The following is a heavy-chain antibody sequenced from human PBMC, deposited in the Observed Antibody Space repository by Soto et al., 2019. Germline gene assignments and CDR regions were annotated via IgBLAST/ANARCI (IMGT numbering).Heavy chain of an antibody. J-gene: IGHJ5*02. CDR1: GFTFSSYG. CDR2: IWYDGSNK. CDR3: ARAQLRYFDWLLSDPDNHNWFDP. V-gene: IGHV3-33*01. Sequence: GGSLRLSCAASGFTFSSYGMHWVRQAPGKGLEWVAVIWYDGSNKYYADSVKGRFTISRDNSKNTLYLQMNSLRAEDTAVYYCARAQLRYFDWLLSDPDNHNWFDPWGQGTLVTVSS. D-gene: IGHD3-9*01.